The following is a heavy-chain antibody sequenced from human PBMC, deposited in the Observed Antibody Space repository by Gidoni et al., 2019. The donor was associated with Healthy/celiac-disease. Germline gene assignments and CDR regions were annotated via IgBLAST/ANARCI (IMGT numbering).Heavy chain of an antibody. D-gene: IGHD3-3*01. CDR2: FKSKPDGGST. CDR1: GVTFSNDW. Sequence: EVQLGESGGGLVKAGGSIRLSCAASGVTFSNDWMSGVRQAPGKGLEWVGRFKSKPDGGSTDYAAPVKGRFTISRDDSQHTLYLQMNSLKTEDTAVYYCTTERSITIFGVPVDYFDYWGQGTLVTVSS. J-gene: IGHJ4*02. V-gene: IGHV3-15*01. CDR3: TTERSITIFGVPVDYFDY.